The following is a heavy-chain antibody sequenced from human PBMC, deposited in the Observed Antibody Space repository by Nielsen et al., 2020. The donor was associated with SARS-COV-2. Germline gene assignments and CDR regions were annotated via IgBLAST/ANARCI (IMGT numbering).Heavy chain of an antibody. CDR1: GFTFSTYD. D-gene: IGHD3-16*01. Sequence: GESLKISCAASGFTFSTYDMYWIRQPTGKAPEWISAIGTGGDTYYSDSVKGRFTISRENAKGSLFLQMNSLSAGDTAVYYCARGGTALNFDNWGQGALVTVSS. CDR3: ARGGTALNFDN. J-gene: IGHJ4*02. CDR2: IGTGGDT. V-gene: IGHV3-13*01.